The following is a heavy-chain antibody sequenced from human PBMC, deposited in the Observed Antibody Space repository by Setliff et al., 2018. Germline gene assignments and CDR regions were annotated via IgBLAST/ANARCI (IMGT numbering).Heavy chain of an antibody. CDR3: ARTCSGSGCYAGLES. J-gene: IGHJ4*02. CDR1: GFTFSTYR. CDR2: IWDDGVKK. D-gene: IGHD2-15*01. V-gene: IGHV3-33*08. Sequence: GGSLRLSCAASGFTFSTYRMHWVRQAPGKGLEWVAVIWDDGVKKYHADSVKGRFTISRDNSKNTLYLQMNSLRPEDTAVYYCARTCSGSGCYAGLESWGQGAPVTVSS.